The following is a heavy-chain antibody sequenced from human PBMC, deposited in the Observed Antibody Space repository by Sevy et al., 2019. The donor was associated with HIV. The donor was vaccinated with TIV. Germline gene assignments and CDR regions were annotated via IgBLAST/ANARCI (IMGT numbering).Heavy chain of an antibody. V-gene: IGHV1-18*01. CDR3: ARERIQHSFYYGMDV. J-gene: IGHJ6*02. CDR2: ISAYNGNT. CDR1: GYTFTSYG. Sequence: ASVKVSCKASGYTFTSYGISWLRQAPGQGLEWMGWISAYNGNTNYAQKLQGRVTMTTDTSTSTAYMELRSLRSDDTAVYYCARERIQHSFYYGMDVWGQGTTVTVSS. D-gene: IGHD5-18*01.